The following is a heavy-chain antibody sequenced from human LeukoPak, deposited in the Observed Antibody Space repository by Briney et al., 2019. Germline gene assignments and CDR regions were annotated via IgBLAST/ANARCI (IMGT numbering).Heavy chain of an antibody. D-gene: IGHD5-24*01. CDR2: INPSSGST. Sequence: ASVKVSCKASGYTFTTYYMHWVRQAPGQGLQWMGIINPSSGSTSYAQKFQGRVTMTRDTSTSTVYMELSSLRSDDTAIYYCARSVKMPTIVHWGQGTLVTVSS. CDR1: GYTFTTYY. J-gene: IGHJ4*02. V-gene: IGHV1-46*03. CDR3: ARSVKMPTIVH.